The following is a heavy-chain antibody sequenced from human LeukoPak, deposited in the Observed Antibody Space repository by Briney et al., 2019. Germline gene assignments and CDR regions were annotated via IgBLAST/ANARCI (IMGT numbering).Heavy chain of an antibody. J-gene: IGHJ6*03. V-gene: IGHV3-53*01. CDR2: IYSGGST. CDR3: ARAMTTVTLYYYYYMDV. Sequence: GGSLRLSCAASGFTVSSNYMSWVRQAPGKGLEWVSVIYSGGSTYYADSVKGRFTISRDNSTNTLYLQMNSLRAEDTAVYYCARAMTTVTLYYYYYMDVWGNGAPFTVSS. D-gene: IGHD4-17*01. CDR1: GFTVSSNY.